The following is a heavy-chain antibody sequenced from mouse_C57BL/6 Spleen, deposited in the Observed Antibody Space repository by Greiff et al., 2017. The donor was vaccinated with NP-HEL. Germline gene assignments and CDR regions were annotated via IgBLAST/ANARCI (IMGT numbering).Heavy chain of an antibody. CDR3: ANYYGSSYYYAMDY. V-gene: IGHV1-80*01. J-gene: IGHJ4*01. CDR2: IYPGDGDT. CDR1: GYAFSSYW. Sequence: QVQLKESGAELVKPGASVKISCKASGYAFSSYWMNWVKQRPGKGLEWIGQIYPGDGDTNYNGKFKGKATLTADKSSSTAYMQLSSLTSEDSAVYFCANYYGSSYYYAMDYWGQGTSVTVSS. D-gene: IGHD1-1*01.